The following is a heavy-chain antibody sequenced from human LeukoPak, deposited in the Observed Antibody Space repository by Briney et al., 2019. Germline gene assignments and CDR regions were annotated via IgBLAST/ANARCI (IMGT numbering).Heavy chain of an antibody. D-gene: IGHD3-10*01. V-gene: IGHV4-38-2*02. J-gene: IGHJ4*02. CDR1: GYSISSGYY. CDR3: ASNLYGSGNYFAY. Sequence: SSETLSLTCTVSGYSISSGYYWGWIRQPPGKGLEWIAIIYHRGITYYNPSLKSRVTISVDTSKNQFSLKLTSVTAADTAVYYCASNLYGSGNYFAYWGQGTLVTVSS. CDR2: IYHRGIT.